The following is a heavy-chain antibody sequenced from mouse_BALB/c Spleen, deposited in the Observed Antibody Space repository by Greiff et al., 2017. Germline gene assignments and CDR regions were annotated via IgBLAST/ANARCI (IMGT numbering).Heavy chain of an antibody. CDR2: IDPANGNT. J-gene: IGHJ2*01. V-gene: IGHV14-3*02. Sequence: VQLQQSGAELVKPGASVKLSCTASGFNIKDTYMHWVKQRPEQGLEWIGRIDPANGNTKYDPKFQGKATITADTSSNTAYLQLSSLTSEDTAVYYCARDYGYRYFDYWGQGTTLTVSS. D-gene: IGHD1-2*01. CDR3: ARDYGYRYFDY. CDR1: GFNIKDTY.